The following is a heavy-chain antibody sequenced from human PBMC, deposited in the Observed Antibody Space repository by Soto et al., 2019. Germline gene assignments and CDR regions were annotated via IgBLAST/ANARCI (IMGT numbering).Heavy chain of an antibody. CDR1: GGTFSNYV. J-gene: IGHJ5*02. Sequence: SVKVSCKASGGTFSNYVISWVRQAPGQGLEWMGGIIPILGRPRYAQKFQGRVTITADKSTSTVYMELSSLRSEDTAVYYCARGYVDTNVILKWFDPRGQGTLVTVSS. D-gene: IGHD2-8*01. CDR3: ARGYVDTNVILKWFDP. CDR2: IIPILGRP. V-gene: IGHV1-69*10.